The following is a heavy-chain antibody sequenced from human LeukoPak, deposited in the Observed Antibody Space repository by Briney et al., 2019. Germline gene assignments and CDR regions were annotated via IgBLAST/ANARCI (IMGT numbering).Heavy chain of an antibody. V-gene: IGHV3-48*03. CDR2: ISSIGSAI. Sequence: GGSLRLSRAASVFTFSRYEMNWVRQAPGKGLEWVSYISSIGSAIYYEDSVKGRFTISRDNAKNSLYLQMNSLRAEDTAVYYCARVAQLWSHWGQGTLVTVSS. D-gene: IGHD5-18*01. CDR3: ARVAQLWSH. CDR1: VFTFSRYE. J-gene: IGHJ4*02.